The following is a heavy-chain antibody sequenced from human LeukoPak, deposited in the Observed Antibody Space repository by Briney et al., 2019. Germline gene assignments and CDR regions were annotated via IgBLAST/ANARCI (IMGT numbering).Heavy chain of an antibody. CDR1: GFTFSNAA. CDR2: IRSKAYGGTT. J-gene: IGHJ3*02. D-gene: IGHD1-26*01. V-gene: IGHV3-49*04. CDR3: TRDPRGSYGPDAFDI. Sequence: GGSLRLSCAVSGFTFSNAAMSWVRQAPGKGLEWVGFIRSKAYGGTTEYAASVKGRFTISRDDSKSIAYLQMNSLKTEDTAVYYCTRDPRGSYGPDAFDIWGQGTMVTVSS.